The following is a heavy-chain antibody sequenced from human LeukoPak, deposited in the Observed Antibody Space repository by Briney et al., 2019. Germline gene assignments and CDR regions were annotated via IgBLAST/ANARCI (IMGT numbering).Heavy chain of an antibody. Sequence: GESLQISCKGSGYSFTNYWIGWVRQMPGKGLEWMGTIYPDDADATYSPSFQGQVTISADKSISTAYLQWSSLKASDTAMYYCASDYYYDSSGYLGGAFDIWGQGTMVTVSS. CDR2: IYPDDADA. D-gene: IGHD3-22*01. J-gene: IGHJ3*02. CDR1: GYSFTNYW. V-gene: IGHV5-51*01. CDR3: ASDYYYDSSGYLGGAFDI.